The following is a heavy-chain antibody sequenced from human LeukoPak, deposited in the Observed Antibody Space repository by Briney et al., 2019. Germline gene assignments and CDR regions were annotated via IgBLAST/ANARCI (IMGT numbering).Heavy chain of an antibody. J-gene: IGHJ3*02. Sequence: SETLSLTCTVSGGSISSYYWSWIRQPPXXXLEWIGYIYYSGSTNYNPSLKSRVTISVDTSKNQFSLKLSSVTAADTAVYYCARRGSGWGNAFDIWGQGTMVTVSS. CDR1: GGSISSYY. D-gene: IGHD6-19*01. CDR3: ARRGSGWGNAFDI. V-gene: IGHV4-59*08. CDR2: IYYSGST.